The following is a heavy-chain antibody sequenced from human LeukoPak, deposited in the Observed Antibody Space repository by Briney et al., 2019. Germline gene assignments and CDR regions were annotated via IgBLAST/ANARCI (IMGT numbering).Heavy chain of an antibody. CDR1: GFTFSSYG. Sequence: PGGSLRLSCAASGFTFSSYGMHWVRQAPGKGLEWVAVISYDGSNKYYADSVKGRFTISRDSSKDTLYLQMNSLGAEDTAIYYCAKDRIASPPQGRFDPWGQGTLVTVSS. CDR2: ISYDGSNK. J-gene: IGHJ5*02. CDR3: AKDRIASPPQGRFDP. D-gene: IGHD6-6*01. V-gene: IGHV3-30*18.